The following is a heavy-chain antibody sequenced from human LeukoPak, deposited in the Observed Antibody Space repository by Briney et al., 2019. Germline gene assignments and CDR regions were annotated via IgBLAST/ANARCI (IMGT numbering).Heavy chain of an antibody. J-gene: IGHJ6*03. D-gene: IGHD3-22*01. CDR1: GGSISSSSYY. V-gene: IGHV4-39*01. Sequence: SETLSLTCTVSGGSISSSSYYWGWIRQPPGKGLEWIGSIYYSGSTYYNPSLKSRVTISVDTSKNQFPLKLSSVTAADTAVYYCARSHYDNSGYYPPGPHYYYMDVWGKGTTVTVSS. CDR3: ARSHYDNSGYYPPGPHYYYMDV. CDR2: IYYSGST.